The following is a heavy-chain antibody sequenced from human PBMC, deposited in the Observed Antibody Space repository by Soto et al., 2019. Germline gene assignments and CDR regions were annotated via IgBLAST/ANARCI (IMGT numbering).Heavy chain of an antibody. CDR3: ARYPKDHATYYYGLDV. CDR1: GDTFSSSA. V-gene: IGHV1-69*05. J-gene: IGHJ6*02. Sequence: QVQLVQSGAEVKKPGSSVKVSCKASGDTFSSSAISWVRQAPGQGLEWMGGIIPMFGASTYAQKFQARVTFTSDESTATAYMELSSLRSDDTAVYYCARYPKDHATYYYGLDVWGQGTTVTVSS. CDR2: IIPMFGAS.